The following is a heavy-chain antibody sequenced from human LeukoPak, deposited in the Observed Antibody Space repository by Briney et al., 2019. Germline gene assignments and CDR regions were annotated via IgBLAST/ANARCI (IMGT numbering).Heavy chain of an antibody. CDR3: ARQYSSGWYYYYGLDV. CDR1: GDSVSSNTAA. V-gene: IGHV6-1*01. Sequence: SQTLSLTCAISGDSVSSNTAAWNWIRQSPSRGLEWLGRTYYRSKWYNDYTISVKSRITINPDTSKNQFSLQLNSVTPEDTAVYYCARQYSSGWYYYYGLDVWGQGTTVTVSS. J-gene: IGHJ6*02. CDR2: TYYRSKWYN. D-gene: IGHD6-19*01.